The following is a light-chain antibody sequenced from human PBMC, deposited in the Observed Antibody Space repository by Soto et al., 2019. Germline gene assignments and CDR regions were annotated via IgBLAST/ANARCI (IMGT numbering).Light chain of an antibody. CDR1: QVVNNF. CDR3: LQPHSHPWT. Sequence: DVQMTQSPYAVSASVGDRVIITCRASQVVNNFLSWFQQKPGEVPKRLIYSASTLQSGVPSRFSGSGSGTEFTLIISSLQPEDFASYYRLQPHSHPWTFGQGTKVEV. V-gene: IGKV1-17*03. CDR2: SAS. J-gene: IGKJ1*01.